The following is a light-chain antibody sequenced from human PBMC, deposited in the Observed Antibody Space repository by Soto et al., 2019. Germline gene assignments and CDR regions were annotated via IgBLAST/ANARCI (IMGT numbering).Light chain of an antibody. CDR3: QQYGTSPLT. CDR2: GAS. CDR1: QSIGSSY. Sequence: EIVLTQSPGTLSLSPGERATLSCRASQSIGSSYLAWYQQKHGQAHRLLIYGASTRARGIPDRFSGSGSGTDGTITISRLEPEDCEVYFCQQYGTSPLTFGGGTKVDIK. J-gene: IGKJ4*01. V-gene: IGKV3-20*01.